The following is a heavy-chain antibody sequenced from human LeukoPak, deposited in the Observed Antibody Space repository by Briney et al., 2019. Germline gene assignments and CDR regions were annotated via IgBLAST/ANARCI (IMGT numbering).Heavy chain of an antibody. J-gene: IGHJ4*02. CDR2: ISYDGSNK. D-gene: IGHD3-3*01. V-gene: IGHV3-30*18. CDR3: AKGDTYYDFWSGFTPADGSDY. Sequence: PGGSLRLSCAASGFTFSSYGMHWVRQAPGKGLEWVAVISYDGSNKYYADSVKGRFTISRDNSKNTLYLQMNSLRAEDTAVYYCAKGDTYYDFWSGFTPADGSDYWGQGTLVTVAS. CDR1: GFTFSSYG.